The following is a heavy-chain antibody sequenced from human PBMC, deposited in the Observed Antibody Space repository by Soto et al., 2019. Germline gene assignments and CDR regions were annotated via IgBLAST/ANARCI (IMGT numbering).Heavy chain of an antibody. J-gene: IGHJ5*02. CDR1: GGPMSSSNHF. CDR2: IYYTGNT. D-gene: IGHD2-15*01. V-gene: IGHV4-39*01. Sequence: QLQLEESGPGLVKPSETLSLTCTVSGGPMSSSNHFWGWIRQPPGKGLEWIGTIYYTGNTYYNSSLKSRVTMSVDTSRNQFSLKLSSVTAADTAVYYCARHGSGSQRNWFDTWGPGIPVTVSS. CDR3: ARHGSGSQRNWFDT.